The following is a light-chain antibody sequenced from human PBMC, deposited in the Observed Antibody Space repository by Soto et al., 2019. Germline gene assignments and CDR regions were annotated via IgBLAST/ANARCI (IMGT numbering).Light chain of an antibody. CDR2: EVS. Sequence: QSVLTQPPSAAGSPGQSVTMSCTGTSTDVGGYNYISWYQHHPGKGPKLIIYEVSERPSGVPGRFSGSKSGNTASLTVSGLQAEDEADYYCSSYAGSNNRGVFGSGTKVTAL. J-gene: IGLJ1*01. CDR1: STDVGGYNY. V-gene: IGLV2-8*01. CDR3: SSYAGSNNRGV.